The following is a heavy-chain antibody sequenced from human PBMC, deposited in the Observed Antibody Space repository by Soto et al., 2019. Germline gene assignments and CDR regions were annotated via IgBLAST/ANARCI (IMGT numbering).Heavy chain of an antibody. CDR3: ARGHYGRDY. Sequence: EGHLVESGGGLVQPGGSLRLSCAASEFTFSQHWMSWVRQALGKGREWVADIKPDGSEKYYVDSVKGRFTISRDNAKNSVYLQMNSLRAEDTAVYYCARGHYGRDYWGQGTLVTVSS. CDR2: IKPDGSEK. J-gene: IGHJ4*02. D-gene: IGHD4-17*01. CDR1: EFTFSQHW. V-gene: IGHV3-7*01.